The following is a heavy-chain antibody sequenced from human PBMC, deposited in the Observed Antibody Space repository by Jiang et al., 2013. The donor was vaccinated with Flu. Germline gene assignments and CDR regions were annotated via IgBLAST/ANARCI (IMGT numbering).Heavy chain of an antibody. CDR1: GYTFTGYY. V-gene: IGHV1-2*04. Sequence: SGAEVKKPGASVKVSCKASGYTFTGYYMHWVRQAPGQGLEWMGWINPNSGGTNYAQKFQGWVTMTRDTSISTAYMELSRLRSDDTAVYYCARGSDMVRGGEAFYYYYYMDVWGKGTTVTVSS. CDR3: ARGSDMVRGGEAFYYYYYMDV. J-gene: IGHJ6*03. D-gene: IGHD3-10*01. CDR2: INPNSGGT.